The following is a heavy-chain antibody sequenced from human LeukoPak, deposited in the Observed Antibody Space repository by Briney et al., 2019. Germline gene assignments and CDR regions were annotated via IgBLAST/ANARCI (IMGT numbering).Heavy chain of an antibody. CDR3: ARDDPGSPVQDAFDI. CDR2: IYYSGST. CDR1: GGSISSYY. Sequence: PSETLSLTCTVSGGSISSYYWSWIRQPPGKGLEWIGYIYYSGSTNYNPSLKSRVTISVDTSKNQFSLKLSSVTAADTAVYYCARDDPGSPVQDAFDIWGQGTMVTVSS. D-gene: IGHD4-17*01. V-gene: IGHV4-59*01. J-gene: IGHJ3*02.